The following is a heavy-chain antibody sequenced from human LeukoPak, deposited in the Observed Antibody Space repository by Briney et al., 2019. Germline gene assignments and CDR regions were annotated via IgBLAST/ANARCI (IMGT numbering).Heavy chain of an antibody. D-gene: IGHD5-18*01. CDR2: IYYSGST. J-gene: IGHJ4*02. CDR1: GASISFYY. Sequence: SETLSLTCTVSGASISFYYWSWIRQPPGKGLEWIGSIYYSGSTYYNPSLKSRVTISVDTSKNQFSLKLSSVTAADTAVYYCAANSYGYSWGQGTLVTVSS. V-gene: IGHV4-39*01. CDR3: AANSYGYS.